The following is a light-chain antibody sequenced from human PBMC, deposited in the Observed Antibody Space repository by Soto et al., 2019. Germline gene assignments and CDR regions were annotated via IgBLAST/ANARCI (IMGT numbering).Light chain of an antibody. V-gene: IGLV1-40*01. J-gene: IGLJ2*01. CDR2: GDN. CDR1: SSNIGSFYD. CDR3: QSYDNSLNHVV. Sequence: QAVVTQPPSVSGAPGQRVTIPCTGSSSNIGSFYDVHWYQQLPGTVPKLLIYGDNNRPSGVPDRLSGSKSGTAASLAITGLQAEDEADYYCQSYDNSLNHVVFGGGTKLTVL.